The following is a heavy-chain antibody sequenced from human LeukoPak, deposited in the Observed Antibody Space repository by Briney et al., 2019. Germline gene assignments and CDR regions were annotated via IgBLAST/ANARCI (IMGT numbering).Heavy chain of an antibody. J-gene: IGHJ4*02. CDR1: GYTFTSDY. V-gene: IGHV1-46*01. D-gene: IGHD2-2*01. CDR2: INPSGGST. CDR3: ARVSKYAGDY. Sequence: ASVTVSCKASGYTFTSDYMYWVRQAPGQGLEWMGIINPSGGSTIYAQKFQGRVTMTRDTSTGTVYMELSSLRSEDTAVYYCARVSKYAGDYWGQGTLATVSS.